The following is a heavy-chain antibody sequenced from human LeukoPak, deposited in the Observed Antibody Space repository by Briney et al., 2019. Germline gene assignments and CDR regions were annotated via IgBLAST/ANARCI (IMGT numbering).Heavy chain of an antibody. V-gene: IGHV3-7*01. CDR2: INPDESEK. CDR1: GLSFSTSW. CDR3: VRDLHYSRLDY. D-gene: IGHD4-11*01. Sequence: GGSLRLSCTVSGLSFSTSWMDWVRQAPGKGLEWVASINPDESEKYSAGSVKGRFTISRDNAKNSLFLQMENLRVEDTAFYYCVRDLHYSRLDYWGQGMLVAVSS. J-gene: IGHJ4*02.